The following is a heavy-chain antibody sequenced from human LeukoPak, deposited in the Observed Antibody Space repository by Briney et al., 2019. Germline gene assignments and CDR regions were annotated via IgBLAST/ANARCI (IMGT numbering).Heavy chain of an antibody. CDR3: ARADYDLTHAFDI. CDR2: IIPIFGTA. Sequence: GASVKVSCKASGGTFSSYAISWVRQAPGQGLEWMGGIIPIFGTANYAQKFQGRVTITTDESTSTAYMELSSLRSEDTAVYYCARADYDLTHAFDIWGQGTMVTVSS. V-gene: IGHV1-69*05. CDR1: GGTFSSYA. J-gene: IGHJ3*02. D-gene: IGHD3-3*01.